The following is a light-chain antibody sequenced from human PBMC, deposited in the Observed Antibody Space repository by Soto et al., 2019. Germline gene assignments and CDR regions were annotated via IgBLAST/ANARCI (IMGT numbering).Light chain of an antibody. V-gene: IGKV1-27*01. J-gene: IGKJ3*01. CDR2: AAS. CDR1: QGISNS. Sequence: DIQMTQSPSSLSASVGDRVTITCRASQGISNSLAWYQQRPGKVPKLLIYAASTLQSGVPSRFSGSGSGRDFTLTMSSLQPEDVAIYYCQKLKHAPFTFGPGTKVEI. CDR3: QKLKHAPFT.